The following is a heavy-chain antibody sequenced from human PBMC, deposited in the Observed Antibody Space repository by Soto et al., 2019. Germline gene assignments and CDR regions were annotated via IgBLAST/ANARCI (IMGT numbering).Heavy chain of an antibody. Sequence: GGSLRLSCAASGFTFSSYAMSWVRQAPGKGLEWVSSISSSSSYIYYADSVKGRFTISRDNAKNSLYLQMNSLRAEDTAVYYCARDRSSGWHFDYWGQGTLVTV. V-gene: IGHV3-21*01. CDR1: GFTFSSYA. CDR3: ARDRSSGWHFDY. D-gene: IGHD6-19*01. J-gene: IGHJ4*02. CDR2: ISSSSSYI.